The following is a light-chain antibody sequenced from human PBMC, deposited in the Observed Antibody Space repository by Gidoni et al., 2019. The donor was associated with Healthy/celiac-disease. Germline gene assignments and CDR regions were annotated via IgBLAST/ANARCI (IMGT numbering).Light chain of an antibody. CDR3: QQSYSTPPT. V-gene: IGKV1-39*01. CDR1: QSISSY. Sequence: DIQMTQSPSSLSASVGDRVTITCRASQSISSYLNWYQQKPGKAPKLLIYAASSLQSGVPARFSGSGSGTDFTLTISSRQPEDFATYYCQQSYSTPPTFSQGTKVEIK. CDR2: AAS. J-gene: IGKJ1*01.